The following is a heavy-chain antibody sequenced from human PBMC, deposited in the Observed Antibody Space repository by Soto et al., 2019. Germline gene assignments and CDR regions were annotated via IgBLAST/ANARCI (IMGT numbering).Heavy chain of an antibody. CDR2: IYYSGNT. J-gene: IGHJ4*02. Sequence: QLQLQESGPGLVKPSETLSLTCTVSGGSISSSDYYWGWIRQSPGKGLEWIGSIYYSGNTYYNPSLKSRVTISVDTSNNQLSLKLSSVTAADTAVYYCARQRDGHNYGYGGFDFWGQGTLVTVSS. CDR3: ARQRDGHNYGYGGFDF. CDR1: GGSISSSDYY. V-gene: IGHV4-39*01. D-gene: IGHD5-18*01.